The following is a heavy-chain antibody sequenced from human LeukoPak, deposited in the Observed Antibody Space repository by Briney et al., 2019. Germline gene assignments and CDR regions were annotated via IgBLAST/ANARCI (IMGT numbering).Heavy chain of an antibody. V-gene: IGHV3-23*01. D-gene: IGHD4-17*01. CDR1: GFTFSSYA. Sequence: GSLRLSCAASGFTFSSYAMSWVRQAPGKGLEWVSTISGSGVSTYFADSVKGRFTISRDNSKNTLYLQMNSLRAEDTAVYYCAKGGTVTSFRDWGQGTLVTVSS. J-gene: IGHJ4*02. CDR3: AKGGTVTSFRD. CDR2: ISGSGVST.